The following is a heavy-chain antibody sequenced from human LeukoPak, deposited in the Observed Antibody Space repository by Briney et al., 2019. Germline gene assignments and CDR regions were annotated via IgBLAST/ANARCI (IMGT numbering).Heavy chain of an antibody. CDR1: GFTFSSYA. CDR2: ISDSGGST. V-gene: IGHV3-23*01. J-gene: IGHJ4*02. D-gene: IGHD3-10*01. Sequence: GGSLRLSCAASGFTFSSYAMSWVRQAPGKGLEWVSLISDSGGSTYYADSVKGRFTISRDKSKSTLYLQMNSLRAEDTAVYYCAKPVSGSYSVSSFGFDYWGQGTLVTVSS. CDR3: AKPVSGSYSVSSFGFDY.